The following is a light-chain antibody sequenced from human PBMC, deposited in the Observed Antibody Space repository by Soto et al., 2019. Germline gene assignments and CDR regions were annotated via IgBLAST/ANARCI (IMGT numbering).Light chain of an antibody. V-gene: IGKV1-39*01. CDR3: QQTYNTPLT. J-gene: IGKJ4*01. CDR2: ATS. CDR1: QTVASC. Sequence: DIQMTQSPSSLSASVGDKVTITCRASQTVASCLNWYQQKLGTAPKVLIYATSTLKTGVPSRFSGSGSGTEFILTITSLQPEDFATYYCQQTYNTPLTFGGGTKVEIK.